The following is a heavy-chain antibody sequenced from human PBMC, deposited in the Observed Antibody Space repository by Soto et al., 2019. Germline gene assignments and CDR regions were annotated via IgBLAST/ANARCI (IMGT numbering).Heavy chain of an antibody. D-gene: IGHD2-15*01. V-gene: IGHV1-8*01. J-gene: IGHJ6*02. CDR2: MNPNSGNT. Sequence: QVQLVQSGAEVKKPGASVKVSCKASGYTFTSYDINWVRQATGQGLEWMGWMNPNSGNTGYAQKFQGGVTMTRNTSISTAYMELSSLRSEDTAVYYCMTLGYCSGGSCYDDYYGMDVWGQGTTVTVSS. CDR3: MTLGYCSGGSCYDDYYGMDV. CDR1: GYTFTSYD.